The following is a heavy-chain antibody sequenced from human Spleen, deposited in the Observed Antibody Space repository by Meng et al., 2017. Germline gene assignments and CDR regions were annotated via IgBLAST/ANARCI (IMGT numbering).Heavy chain of an antibody. D-gene: IGHD2-2*01. Sequence: QVQFVQSGSELKIPGASVKVSCKASGYTLTDYAINWVRQAPGQGLEWMGWINSVTGNPTYARGFTGRFVFSLDTSVSTAYLQISSLKTDDTAMYYCTRDGYSDCSSTSCFDYWGQGTLVTASS. CDR3: TRDGYSDCSSTSCFDY. CDR2: INSVTGNP. J-gene: IGHJ4*02. CDR1: GYTLTDYA. V-gene: IGHV7-4-1*02.